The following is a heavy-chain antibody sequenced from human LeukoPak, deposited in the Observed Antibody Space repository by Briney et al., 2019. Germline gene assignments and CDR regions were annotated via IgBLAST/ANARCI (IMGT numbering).Heavy chain of an antibody. D-gene: IGHD2-2*01. J-gene: IGHJ4*02. V-gene: IGHV3-23*01. CDR1: GFTFSSYA. CDR2: VSDTGYTT. Sequence: QPGGSLRLSCAASGFTFSSYAMNWVRQAPGKGLEWVSLVSDTGYTTRYADSVKGRFTISRDNSKNTLYLQMNSLRAADTAVYYCAKDRCSSSPCYFDYWGQGTLVTVSS. CDR3: AKDRCSSSPCYFDY.